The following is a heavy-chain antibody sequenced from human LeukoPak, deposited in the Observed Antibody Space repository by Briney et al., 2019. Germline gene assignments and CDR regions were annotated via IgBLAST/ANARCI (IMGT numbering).Heavy chain of an antibody. V-gene: IGHV4-31*03. CDR3: ARVARDDSSYDY. Sequence: TLSLTCTVSGGSISSGGYYWSWIRQPPGKGLEWIGYIYYSGSTYYNPSLKSRVTISVDTSKNQFSLKLSSVTAADTAVYYCARVARDDSSYDYWGQGALVTVSS. CDR1: GGSISSGGYY. D-gene: IGHD3-10*01. CDR2: IYYSGST. J-gene: IGHJ4*02.